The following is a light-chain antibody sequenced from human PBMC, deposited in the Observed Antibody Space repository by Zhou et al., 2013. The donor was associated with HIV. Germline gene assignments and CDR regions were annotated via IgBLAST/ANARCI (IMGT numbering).Light chain of an antibody. CDR3: QQSYGTPPYS. CDR1: QAIGND. V-gene: IGKV1-39*01. Sequence: IQLSQSPSSLPASVGDRVTITCRASQAIGNDVNWYQQKPGKAPKLLIYAASSLQSGVPSRFSGSGSGTDFTLTISSLQPEDFATYYCQQSYGTPPYSFGQGTKLEIK. CDR2: AAS. J-gene: IGKJ2*03.